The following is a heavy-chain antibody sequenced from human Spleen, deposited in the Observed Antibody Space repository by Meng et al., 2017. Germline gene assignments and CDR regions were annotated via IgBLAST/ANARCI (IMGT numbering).Heavy chain of an antibody. J-gene: IGHJ4*02. CDR3: ARDEDISAAGKLFGDY. D-gene: IGHD6-13*01. Sequence: ASVKVSCKASGYTFTDYYLHWVRQAPGQGLEWMGWINPDSGDTSYAQNFQGRVTMTRDTSISTAYMELSGLRSDDTAMYYCARDEDISAAGKLFGDYWGQGTLVTVSS. CDR1: GYTFTDYY. CDR2: INPDSGDT. V-gene: IGHV1-2*02.